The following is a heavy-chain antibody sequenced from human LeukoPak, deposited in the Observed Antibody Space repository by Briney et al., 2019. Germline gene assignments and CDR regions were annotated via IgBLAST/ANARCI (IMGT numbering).Heavy chain of an antibody. V-gene: IGHV3-23*01. D-gene: IGHD3-3*01. Sequence: GGSLRLSCAASGFTFSSYAMSWVRQAPGKGLEWVSAISGSGGSTYYADSVKGRFTISRDNSKNTLYLQMNSLRAEDTAVYYCAKDSANYDFWSGSLDYWGQGTLVTVSS. J-gene: IGHJ4*02. CDR3: AKDSANYDFWSGSLDY. CDR2: ISGSGGST. CDR1: GFTFSSYA.